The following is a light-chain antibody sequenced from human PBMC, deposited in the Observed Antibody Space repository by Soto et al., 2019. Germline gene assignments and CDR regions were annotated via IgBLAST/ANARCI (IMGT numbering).Light chain of an antibody. CDR1: QSVSSSY. CDR3: QQYGSSPLFP. CDR2: GAS. Sequence: EIVLTQSPGTLSLSPGERATLSCRASQSVSSSYLAWYQQKPGQAPRLLIYGASIRATGIPDRFSGSGYGTDFTLTISRLEPEDFAEYYCQQYGSSPLFPFGPGTKVDIK. J-gene: IGKJ3*01. V-gene: IGKV3-20*01.